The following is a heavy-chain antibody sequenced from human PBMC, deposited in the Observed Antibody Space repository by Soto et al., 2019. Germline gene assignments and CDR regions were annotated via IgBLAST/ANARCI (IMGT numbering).Heavy chain of an antibody. Sequence: EVQLVESGEGLVQPGGSLRLSCAASGFTFSNYAMHWVRQAPGKGLEYVSAISSSGDRTYYADSVKGRFTISRDNSKNTLYLQMGSLRAEDMAVYYCARGGDVVVPAAIMYFDYWGQGTLVTVSS. CDR2: ISSSGDRT. D-gene: IGHD2-2*01. V-gene: IGHV3-64*02. CDR1: GFTFSNYA. J-gene: IGHJ4*02. CDR3: ARGGDVVVPAAIMYFDY.